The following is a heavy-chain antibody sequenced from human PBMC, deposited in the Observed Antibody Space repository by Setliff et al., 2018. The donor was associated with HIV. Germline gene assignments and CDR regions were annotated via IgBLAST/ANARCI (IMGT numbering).Heavy chain of an antibody. J-gene: IGHJ3*01. V-gene: IGHV4-59*01. Sequence: PSETLSLTCIVSGASISSNTWSWIRQAPGKGLQWIGFIYNSVTTNYNPSLKSRLMISVDTSKNRLSLKLPSVTAADTAVYFCARAGYNLWGGYDAFDVWGQGTLVTISS. CDR3: ARAGYNLWGGYDAFDV. D-gene: IGHD3-3*01. CDR2: IYNSVTT. CDR1: GASISSNT.